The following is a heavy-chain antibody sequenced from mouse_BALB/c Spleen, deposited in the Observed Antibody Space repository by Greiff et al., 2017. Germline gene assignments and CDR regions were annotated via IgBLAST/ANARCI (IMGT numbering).Heavy chain of an antibody. CDR3: ATYGNRGSYYFDY. Sequence: EVHLVESGGGLVKPGGSLKLSCAASGFTFSSYAMSWVRQTPEKRLEWVASISSGGSTYYPDSVKGRFTISRDNARNILYLQMSSLRSEDTAMYYCATYGNRGSYYFDYWGQGTTLTVSS. CDR1: GFTFSSYA. V-gene: IGHV5-6-5*01. CDR2: ISSGGST. D-gene: IGHD2-1*01. J-gene: IGHJ2*01.